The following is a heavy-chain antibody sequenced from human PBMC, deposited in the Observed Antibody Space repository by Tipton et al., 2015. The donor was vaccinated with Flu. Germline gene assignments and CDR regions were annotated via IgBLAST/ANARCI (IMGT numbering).Heavy chain of an antibody. Sequence: SLRLSCAASGFTVSSNYMTWVRQAPGKGLEWVSVIYIGGSIYYADSVKGRFTISRDNTKNSLFLQMNSLKAEDTAVYYCAKEDDILTGSFDLWGQGTPVTVSA. J-gene: IGHJ5*02. CDR2: IYIGGSI. CDR3: AKEDDILTGSFDL. V-gene: IGHV3-53*01. CDR1: GFTVSSNY. D-gene: IGHD3-9*01.